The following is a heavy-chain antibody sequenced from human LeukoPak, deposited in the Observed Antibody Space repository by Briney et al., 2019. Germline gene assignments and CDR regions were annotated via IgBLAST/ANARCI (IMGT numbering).Heavy chain of an antibody. CDR1: GFTFSGSA. V-gene: IGHV3-73*01. CDR3: TGNYYGSGSYADFDY. CDR2: IRSTANGYAT. D-gene: IGHD3-10*01. Sequence: GGSLRLSCAASGFTFSGSALHWVRQASGKGLEWVGRIRSTANGYATAYAASVKGRFTISRDDSRNTAYLQMDSLKTEDTAVYYCTGNYYGSGSYADFDYWGQGTLVTVSS. J-gene: IGHJ4*02.